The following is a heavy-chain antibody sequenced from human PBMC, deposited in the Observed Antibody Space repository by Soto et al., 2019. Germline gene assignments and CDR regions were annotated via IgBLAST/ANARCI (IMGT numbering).Heavy chain of an antibody. D-gene: IGHD6-6*01. CDR2: IYYSGST. CDR3: AISSSSLSWFLDYYYGMDV. V-gene: IGHV4-59*01. CDR1: GGSISSYY. J-gene: IGHJ6*02. Sequence: PSETLSLTCTVSGGSISSYYWSWLRQPPGKGLEWIGYIYYSGSTNYNPSLKSRVTISVDTSKNQFSLKLSSVTAADTAVYYCAISSSSLSWFLDYYYGMDVWGQGTTVTVS.